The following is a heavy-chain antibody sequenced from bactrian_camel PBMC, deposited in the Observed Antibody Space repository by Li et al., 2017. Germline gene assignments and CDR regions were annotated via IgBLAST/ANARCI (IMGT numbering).Heavy chain of an antibody. CDR2: ISSDSSIT. V-gene: IGHV3-2*01. Sequence: HVQLVESGGGLVQPGGSLRLSCAASGFTFSSHAMSWVRQAPGKGLEWVSTISSDSSITYYADSVKGRFTISRDNAKNTVALQMNSLKTEDTAVYYCATWWSVGFWGQGTQVTVS. CDR1: GFTFSSHA. CDR3: ATWWSVGF. J-gene: IGHJ6*01. D-gene: IGHD7*01.